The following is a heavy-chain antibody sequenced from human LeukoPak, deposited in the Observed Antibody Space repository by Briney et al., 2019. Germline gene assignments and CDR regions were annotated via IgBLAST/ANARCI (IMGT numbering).Heavy chain of an antibody. J-gene: IGHJ4*02. D-gene: IGHD6-19*01. CDR1: GFTFSSYG. CDR2: ISYDGSNK. V-gene: IGHV3-30*18. CDR3: AKDTPGAYSSGWYPNFDY. Sequence: GGSLRLSCAASGFTFSSYGMHWVRQAPGKGLEWVAVISYDGSNKYYADSVKGRFTISRDNSKNTLYLQMNSLRAEDTAVYYCAKDTPGAYSSGWYPNFDYWGQGTLVTVSS.